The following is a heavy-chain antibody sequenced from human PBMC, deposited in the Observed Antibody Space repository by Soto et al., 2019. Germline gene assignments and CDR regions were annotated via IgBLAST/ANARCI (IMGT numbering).Heavy chain of an antibody. D-gene: IGHD6-13*01. CDR2: IYYSGST. V-gene: IGHV4-59*08. J-gene: IGHJ4*02. CDR1: GGSISSYY. Sequence: QVQLQESGPGLVKPSETLSLTCTVSGGSISSYYWNWIRQPPGKGLEWIGYIYYSGSTNYNPSLKSRVTISVDTSKTQCSRKLSSVTAADTAVYYCARRYGAAADFWGQGILVTVSS. CDR3: ARRYGAAADF.